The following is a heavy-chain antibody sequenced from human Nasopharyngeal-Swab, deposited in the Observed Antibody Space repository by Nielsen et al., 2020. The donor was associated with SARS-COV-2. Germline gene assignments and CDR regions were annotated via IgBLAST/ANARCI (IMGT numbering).Heavy chain of an antibody. J-gene: IGHJ4*02. D-gene: IGHD3-22*01. V-gene: IGHV3-23*01. CDR3: AKALNYYDSSGYSLGH. CDR2: ISGSGGST. Sequence: GESLKISCAASGFTFSSYAMSWVRQAPGKGLEWVSAISGSGGSTYYADSVKGRFTISRDNSKNTLYPQMNSLRAEDTAVYYCAKALNYYDSSGYSLGHWGQGTLVTVSS. CDR1: GFTFSSYA.